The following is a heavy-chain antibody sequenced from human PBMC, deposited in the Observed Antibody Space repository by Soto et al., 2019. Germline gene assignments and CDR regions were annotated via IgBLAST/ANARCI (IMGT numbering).Heavy chain of an antibody. CDR3: ARSSTYYYDSSGYCLAPSYFDY. CDR1: GGTFSSYA. D-gene: IGHD3-22*01. CDR2: IIPIFGTA. J-gene: IGHJ4*02. Sequence: SVKVSCKASGGTFSSYAISWVRQAPGQGLEWMGGIIPIFGTANYAQKFQGRVTITADESTSTAYMELSSLRSEDTAVYYCARSSTYYYDSSGYCLAPSYFDYWGQGTLVTVSS. V-gene: IGHV1-69*13.